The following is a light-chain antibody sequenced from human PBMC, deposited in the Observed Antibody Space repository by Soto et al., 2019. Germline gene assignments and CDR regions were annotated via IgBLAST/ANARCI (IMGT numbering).Light chain of an antibody. CDR3: FSFTTTSTHV. CDR1: SSDVGGYNY. CDR2: DVS. Sequence: QSALTQPRSVSGSPGQSVTISCTGTSSDVGGYNYVSWYQQHPGKAPKLMIYDVSKRPSGVPDRVSGSKSGNTAYLTISGLQVEYEAEYFCFSFTTTSTHVFGTGTKLTVL. J-gene: IGLJ1*01. V-gene: IGLV2-11*01.